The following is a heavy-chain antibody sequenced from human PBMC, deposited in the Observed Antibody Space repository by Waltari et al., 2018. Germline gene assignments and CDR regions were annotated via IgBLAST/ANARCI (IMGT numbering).Heavy chain of an antibody. CDR2: IYYSGTT. D-gene: IGHD6-19*01. CDR1: GGSMISYY. J-gene: IGHJ6*02. Sequence: QVQLQESGPGLVKPSETLSLSCTVSGGSMISYYWSWIRQPPGKGLEWIGYIYYSGTTDYNSSLKSRVTISVDTSKNQFSLKLSSVTAADTAVYYCVRDRRSGWPHYYYGMDVWGQGTTVTVSS. CDR3: VRDRRSGWPHYYYGMDV. V-gene: IGHV4-59*01.